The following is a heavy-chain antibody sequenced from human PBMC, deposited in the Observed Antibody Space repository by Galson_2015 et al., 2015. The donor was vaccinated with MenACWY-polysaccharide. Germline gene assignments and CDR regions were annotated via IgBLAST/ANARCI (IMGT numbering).Heavy chain of an antibody. CDR2: INHSGST. V-gene: IGHV4-38-2*01. D-gene: IGHD3-3*01. CDR3: ARRQYYDFWSGRGGGLDV. J-gene: IGHJ6*02. CDR1: DYSIRSGYF. Sequence: ETLSLTCAVSDYSIRSGYFWGWIRQPPGKGLEWIASINHSGSTYYNPSLKSRVTISVDTSKNQFSLKLSSVTAADTAVYYCARRQYYDFWSGRGGGLDVWGQGTTITVSS.